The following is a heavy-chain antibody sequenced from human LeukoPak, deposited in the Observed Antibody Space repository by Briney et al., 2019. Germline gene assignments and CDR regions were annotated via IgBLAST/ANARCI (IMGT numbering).Heavy chain of an antibody. D-gene: IGHD5-12*01. V-gene: IGHV3-7*01. CDR2: IKQDGSEK. CDR3: SRGMATTDY. Sequence: GGPLRLSCAASGFTFRSYWMSWVRQPPGNGLEWVANIKQDGSEKYYVDSVKGRFTISRDNAKNSLYLQMNSLRAEDTAVYYCSRGMATTDYWGQGTLVTVSS. J-gene: IGHJ4*02. CDR1: GFTFRSYW.